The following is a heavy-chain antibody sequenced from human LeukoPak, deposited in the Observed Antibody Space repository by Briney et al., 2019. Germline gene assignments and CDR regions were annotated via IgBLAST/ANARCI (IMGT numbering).Heavy chain of an antibody. CDR3: ARGGDYIKEGFDY. V-gene: IGHV4-38-2*01. J-gene: IGHJ4*02. D-gene: IGHD2-21*01. CDR1: GYSIRSGHY. CDR2: INHSGIT. Sequence: SETLSLTCAVSGYSIRSGHYWGWIRQSPGKGLEWIGSINHSGITEYNPSLKSRVTLSVDTSKNQFSLQLRSVTAADRALYYCARGGDYIKEGFDYWGQGTQVTVSS.